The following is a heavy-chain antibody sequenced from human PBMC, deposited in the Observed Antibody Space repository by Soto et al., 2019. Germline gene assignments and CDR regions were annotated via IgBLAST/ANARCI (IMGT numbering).Heavy chain of an antibody. CDR3: ARYYYGDYGDYYGMDV. Sequence: QVQLQESGPGLVKPSQTLSLTCTVSGGSISSGDYYWSWIRQPPGKGLEWIGYIYYSGSTYYNPSLKSRVTISVDTSKNQFSLKLSSVTAADTAVSYCARYYYGDYGDYYGMDVWGQGTTVTVSS. V-gene: IGHV4-30-4*01. J-gene: IGHJ6*02. D-gene: IGHD4-17*01. CDR1: GGSISSGDYY. CDR2: IYYSGST.